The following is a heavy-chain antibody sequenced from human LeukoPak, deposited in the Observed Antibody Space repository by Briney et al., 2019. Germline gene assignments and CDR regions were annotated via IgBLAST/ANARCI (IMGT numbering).Heavy chain of an antibody. CDR2: INTVATYI. D-gene: IGHD3-22*01. Sequence: GGSLRLSCAASGFTFSSYSFNWVRQAPGKGLEWVSSINTVATYIYYADSVRGRFTISRDNAKNSLWLQMNSLRAEDSAVYYCARFRRNIDRSGLYYYSDYWGQGPLVTVSS. J-gene: IGHJ4*02. CDR1: GFTFSSYS. CDR3: ARFRRNIDRSGLYYYSDY. V-gene: IGHV3-21*01.